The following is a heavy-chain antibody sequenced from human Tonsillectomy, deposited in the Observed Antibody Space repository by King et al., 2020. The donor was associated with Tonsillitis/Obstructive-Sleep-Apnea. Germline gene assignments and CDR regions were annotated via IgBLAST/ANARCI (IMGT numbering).Heavy chain of an antibody. CDR1: GFTFSDHY. V-gene: IGHV3-72*01. CDR2: TRNKANSYTT. CDR3: AREGHRGYSGYDRDYYYYYMDV. J-gene: IGHJ6*03. Sequence: EVQLVESGGGLVQPGGSLRLSCAASGFTFSDHYMDWVRQAPGKGLEWVCRTRNKANSYTTEYAASVKGRFTISRDGSKNSLYLQMNSLKTEDTAVYYCAREGHRGYSGYDRDYYYYYMDVWGKGTTVTVSS. D-gene: IGHD5-12*01.